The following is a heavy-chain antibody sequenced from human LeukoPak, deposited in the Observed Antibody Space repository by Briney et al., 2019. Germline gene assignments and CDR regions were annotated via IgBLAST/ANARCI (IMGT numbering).Heavy chain of an antibody. V-gene: IGHV3-33*01. CDR3: ARDKLPSGSRAFDI. CDR2: ISSEDIIK. CDR1: GLTLNDYG. D-gene: IGHD3-10*01. Sequence: GGSLRLSCALSGLTLNDYGVHWVRQAPGKGLEWVTIISSEDIIKYADSVKGRFTVSRDSSKNTVYLQMNSLRAEDTAVYYCARDKLPSGSRAFDIWGQGTMVTVSP. J-gene: IGHJ3*02.